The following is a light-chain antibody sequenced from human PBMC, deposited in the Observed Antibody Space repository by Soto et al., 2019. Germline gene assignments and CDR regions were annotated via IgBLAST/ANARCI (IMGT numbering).Light chain of an antibody. V-gene: IGKV3-20*01. CDR1: HIISSN. CDR3: QHNGRS. CDR2: AAS. Sequence: EVVLTQSPATLSVSPGERATLSCRASHIISSNLAWYQQKPGQAPRLLIYAASTRATGISDRFSGSGSGTDFTLVISRLDPDDFAVYYCQHNGRSFGQGTRLEIK. J-gene: IGKJ5*01.